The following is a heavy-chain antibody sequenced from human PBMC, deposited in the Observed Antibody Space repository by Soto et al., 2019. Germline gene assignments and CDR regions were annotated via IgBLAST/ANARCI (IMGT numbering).Heavy chain of an antibody. CDR3: ARRGYCDTTSCYGHYYYYYMDV. CDR1: GGTFSGYY. CDR2: INLSGST. Sequence: QVQLQQWGAGLLKPSETLSLTCAVYGGTFSGYYWSWIRQPPGKGLEWIGEINLSGSTNYNPTLKSRVTISVDKTKNQFSLNLSSVTAAATAVYYCARRGYCDTTSCYGHYYYYYMDVWGKGTTVTVSS. D-gene: IGHD2-2*01. J-gene: IGHJ6*03. V-gene: IGHV4-34*02.